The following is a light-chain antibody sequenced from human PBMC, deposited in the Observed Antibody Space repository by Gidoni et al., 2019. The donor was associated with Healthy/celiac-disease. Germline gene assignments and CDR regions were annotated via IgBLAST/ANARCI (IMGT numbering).Light chain of an antibody. Sequence: DIVMTQSPLSMPVTPGEPASISCRSSQSLLHSNVYNYLDWYLQKPGQSPQLLIYLGSNRASGVPDRFSGNGSGTDFTLKISRVEAEDVGVYYCMQALQTPLTFGGGTKVEIK. CDR3: MQALQTPLT. CDR2: LGS. CDR1: QSLLHSNVYNY. V-gene: IGKV2-28*01. J-gene: IGKJ4*01.